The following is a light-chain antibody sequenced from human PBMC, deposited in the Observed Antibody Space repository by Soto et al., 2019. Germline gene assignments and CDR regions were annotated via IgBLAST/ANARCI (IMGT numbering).Light chain of an antibody. V-gene: IGKV1-5*01. J-gene: IGKJ1*01. CDR2: DAS. CDR3: QPYNSYPWT. CDR1: QSISSW. Sequence: DIQMTQSPSTLSASVGDRVTITCRASQSISSWLAWYQQKPGKAPKLLIYDASSLESGVPSRFSGSGSGTEFTLTISSPQPDDFATYYCQPYNSYPWTFGQGTKVEIK.